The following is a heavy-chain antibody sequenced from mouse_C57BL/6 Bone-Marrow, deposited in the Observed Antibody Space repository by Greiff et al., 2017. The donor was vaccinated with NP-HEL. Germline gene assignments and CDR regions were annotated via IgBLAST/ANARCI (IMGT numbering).Heavy chain of an antibody. V-gene: IGHV14-3*01. J-gene: IGHJ4*01. D-gene: IGHD2-2*01. CDR3: ARGVTTKRYAMDY. CDR2: LDPANGNT. CDR1: GFNIKNTY. Sequence: EVQLQQSVAELVRPGASVKLSCTASGFNIKNTYMHWVKQRPEQGLEWIGRLDPANGNTKYAPKFQGKATITADTSSNTAYRQLSSLTSEDTAIYYCARGVTTKRYAMDYWGQGTSVTVSS.